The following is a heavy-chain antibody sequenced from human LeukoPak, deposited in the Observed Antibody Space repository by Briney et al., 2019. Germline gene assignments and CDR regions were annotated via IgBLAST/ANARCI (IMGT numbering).Heavy chain of an antibody. CDR1: GGSISSSNW. Sequence: PSETLSLTCAVSGGSISSSNWWSWVRQPPGKGLEWIGYIYYSGNTNYNPSLKSRVTISVDTSKNQFSLRLSSVTAADTAVYYCAREGRFEGDFWSGETYYMDVWGKGTTVTVSS. J-gene: IGHJ6*03. CDR2: IYYSGNT. D-gene: IGHD3-3*01. V-gene: IGHV4-4*02. CDR3: AREGRFEGDFWSGETYYMDV.